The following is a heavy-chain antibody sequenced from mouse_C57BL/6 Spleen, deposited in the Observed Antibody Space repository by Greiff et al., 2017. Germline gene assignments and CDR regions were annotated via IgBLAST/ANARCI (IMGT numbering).Heavy chain of an antibody. CDR1: GYTFTSYW. CDR2: IDPSDSYT. CDR3: TTSDFDY. Sequence: QVQLQQPGAELVKPGTSVKLSCKASGYTFTSYWMQWVKQRPGQGLEWIGEIDPSDSYTNYNQKFKGQATVTVDTSSTTAYMQLSSLTSADSSVYYSTTSDFDYWGQGTTLTVSS. J-gene: IGHJ2*01. V-gene: IGHV1-50*01.